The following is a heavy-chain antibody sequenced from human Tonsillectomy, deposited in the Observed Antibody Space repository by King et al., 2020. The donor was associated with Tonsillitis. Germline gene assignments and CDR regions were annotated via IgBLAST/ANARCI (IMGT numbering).Heavy chain of an antibody. CDR2: ISGSGGSR. J-gene: IGHJ5*02. Sequence: DVQLVESGGGLVQPGGSLRLSCAASGFTFHTCAMIWVRQSPGKGLEWVSSISGSGGSRFYADSVKGRFTISRDNAKDTLYLQMNSLRDEDTAVYYCAKDSYPLTGYYRWFDPWGQGTLVTVSS. CDR1: GFTFHTCA. V-gene: IGHV3-23*04. D-gene: IGHD3-9*01. CDR3: AKDSYPLTGYYRWFDP.